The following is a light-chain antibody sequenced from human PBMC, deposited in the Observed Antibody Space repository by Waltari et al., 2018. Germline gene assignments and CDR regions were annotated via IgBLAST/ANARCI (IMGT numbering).Light chain of an antibody. CDR3: QSYDTSLRSSV. CDR1: SSNIGAAYD. J-gene: IGLJ2*01. V-gene: IGLV1-40*01. CDR2: RNT. Sequence: QSVLTQPPSVSGAPGQRVTISCTGSSSNIGAAYDVHWYQQIPGTAPKLLIYRNTHRPSGVPDRFSGSKSGTSASLAITGLQAEDEADYYCQSYDTSLRSSVFGGGTKLTVL.